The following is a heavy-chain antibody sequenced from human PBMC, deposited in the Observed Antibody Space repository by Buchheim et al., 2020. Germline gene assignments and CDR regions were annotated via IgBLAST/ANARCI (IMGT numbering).Heavy chain of an antibody. D-gene: IGHD1-26*01. J-gene: IGHJ4*02. CDR1: GFTFSSYA. Sequence: EVQLLESGGGLVQPGGSLRLSCAASGFTFSSYAMSWVRQAPGKGLEWVSAISGSGGSTYYADSVKGRFTISRDNSKKTLYLQMNSLRAEDTAVYYCAKDQYSGSYVGVSPFDYWGQGTL. V-gene: IGHV3-23*01. CDR2: ISGSGGST. CDR3: AKDQYSGSYVGVSPFDY.